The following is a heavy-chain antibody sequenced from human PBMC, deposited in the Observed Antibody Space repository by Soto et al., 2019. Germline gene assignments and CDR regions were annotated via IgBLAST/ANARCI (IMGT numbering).Heavy chain of an antibody. V-gene: IGHV5-51*01. CDR1: GYSFTSYW. Sequence: GESLKISCKGSGYSFTSYWIGWVRQMPGKGLEWMGIIYPGDSDTRYSPSFQGQVTISADKSISTAYLQWSSLKASDTAMYYCARRRHDDDNSGSYFDYWGQGTLVTVSS. CDR3: ARRRHDDDNSGSYFDY. D-gene: IGHD3-22*01. J-gene: IGHJ4*02. CDR2: IYPGDSDT.